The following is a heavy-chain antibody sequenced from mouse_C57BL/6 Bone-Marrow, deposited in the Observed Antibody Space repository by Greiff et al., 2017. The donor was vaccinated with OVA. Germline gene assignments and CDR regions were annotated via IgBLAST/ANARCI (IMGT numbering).Heavy chain of an antibody. J-gene: IGHJ2*01. CDR2: INPNNGGT. CDR3: ASNLYFDY. V-gene: IGHV1-26*01. Sequence: VQLQQSGPELVKPGASVKISCKASGYTFTDYYMNWVKQSHGKSLEWIGDINPNNGGTSYNQKFKGKATLTVDKSSSTAYMELRSLTSEDSAVYYCASNLYFDYWGQGTTLTVSS. D-gene: IGHD6-1*01. CDR1: GYTFTDYY.